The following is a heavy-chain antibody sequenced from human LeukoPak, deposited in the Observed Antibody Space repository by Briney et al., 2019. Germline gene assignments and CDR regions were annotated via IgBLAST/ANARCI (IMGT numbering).Heavy chain of an antibody. D-gene: IGHD1-20*01. J-gene: IGHJ4*02. CDR2: IKSDGITI. V-gene: IGHV3-74*01. Sequence: GGSLRLSCAASGFTFSNYMMHWVRQAPGKGLVWVSRIKSDGITITYADSVKGQFTISRDNAKNTLYLQMNSLRAEDTAVYYCLRDLNWSLDQWGQGTLVTVSS. CDR1: GFTFSNYM. CDR3: LRDLNWSLDQ.